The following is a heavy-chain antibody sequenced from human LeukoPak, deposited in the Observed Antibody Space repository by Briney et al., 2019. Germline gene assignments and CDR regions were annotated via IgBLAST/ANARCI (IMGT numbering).Heavy chain of an antibody. CDR1: GGTFSSYA. J-gene: IGHJ4*02. V-gene: IGHV1-69*01. Sequence: SSVKVSCKASGGTFSSYAISWVRQAPGQGLEWMGGIIPIFGTANYAQKFQGRVTITADESTSTAYMELSSLRSEDTAVYYCARGSGYCGSTSCYDFDYWGQGTLVTVSS. D-gene: IGHD2-2*01. CDR3: ARGSGYCGSTSCYDFDY. CDR2: IIPIFGTA.